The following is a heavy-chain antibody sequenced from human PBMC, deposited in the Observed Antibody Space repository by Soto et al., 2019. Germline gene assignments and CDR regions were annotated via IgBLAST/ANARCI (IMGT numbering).Heavy chain of an antibody. J-gene: IGHJ4*02. CDR2: VSVSGGTT. CDR3: AKGLYYYDSSGYRLFDY. Sequence: RGSLLFSCASCVFMFNNYAMSWVCQAPGKGLEWVSTVSVSGGTTYYADSLKGRFTISRDNSKKTVYLQMKRLRADDTAIYYCAKGLYYYDSSGYRLFDYWGQGTMVTGSS. CDR1: VFMFNNYA. D-gene: IGHD3-22*01. V-gene: IGHV3-23*01.